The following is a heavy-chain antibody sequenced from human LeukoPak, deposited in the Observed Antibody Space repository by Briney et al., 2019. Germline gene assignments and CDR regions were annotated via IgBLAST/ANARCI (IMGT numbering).Heavy chain of an antibody. CDR2: IYISGST. D-gene: IGHD6-19*01. Sequence: SETLSLTCRVSGGSISSGIYYWSWIRQPAGKGLEWIGRIYISGSTNYNPPLKRRVPISVHTPKNQFSLKLSSVTAADTAVYYCARCRTDSSGWYPLFDYWGQGTLVTVSS. CDR3: ARCRTDSSGWYPLFDY. V-gene: IGHV4-61*02. J-gene: IGHJ4*02. CDR1: GGSISSGIYY.